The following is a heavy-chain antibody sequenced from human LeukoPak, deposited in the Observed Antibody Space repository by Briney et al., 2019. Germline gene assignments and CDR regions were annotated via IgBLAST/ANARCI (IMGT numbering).Heavy chain of an antibody. D-gene: IGHD3-22*01. CDR2: IIPIFGTA. V-gene: IGHV1-69*13. J-gene: IGHJ1*01. Sequence: ASVKVSCKASGGTFSSYAISWVRQAPGQGLEWMAGIIPIFGTANYAQKFQGRVTITADESTSTAYTELSSLRSEDTAVYYCARVDYYDSSGYYYGAEYFQHWGQGTLVTVSS. CDR1: GGTFSSYA. CDR3: ARVDYYDSSGYYYGAEYFQH.